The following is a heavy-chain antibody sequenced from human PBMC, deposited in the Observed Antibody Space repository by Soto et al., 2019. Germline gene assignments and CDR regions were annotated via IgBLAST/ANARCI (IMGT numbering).Heavy chain of an antibody. D-gene: IGHD3-22*01. J-gene: IGHJ6*02. CDR3: ARDELSYDSSGYSIYYYYGMDV. CDR1: GGSISSGGYY. Sequence: QVQLQESGPGLVKPSQTLSLTCTVSGGSISSGGYYWSWIRQHPGKGLEWIGYIYYSGSTYYNPSLKSRVSISVDTSKNQFSLKLSSVTAADTAVYYCARDELSYDSSGYSIYYYYGMDVWGQGTTVTVSS. CDR2: IYYSGST. V-gene: IGHV4-31*03.